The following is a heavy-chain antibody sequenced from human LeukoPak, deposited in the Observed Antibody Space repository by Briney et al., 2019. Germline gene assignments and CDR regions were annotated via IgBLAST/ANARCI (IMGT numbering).Heavy chain of an antibody. CDR3: TREDGWVLY. D-gene: IGHD5-24*01. V-gene: IGHV3-66*01. CDR1: GFTFDDYG. CDR2: IYSGGST. J-gene: IGHJ4*02. Sequence: GGSLRLSCAASGFTFDDYGMSWVRQAPGKGLEWVSVIYSGGSTYYADSVKGRFTISRDNSKNTLYLQMNSLKTEDTAIYYCTREDGWVLYWGQGTLVTVSS.